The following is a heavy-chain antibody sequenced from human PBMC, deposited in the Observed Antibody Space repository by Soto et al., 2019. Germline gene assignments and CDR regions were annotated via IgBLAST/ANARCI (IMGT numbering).Heavy chain of an antibody. Sequence: QVQLVESGGGVVQPGRSLRLSCAASGFTFSSYGMHWVRQAPGKGLEWVVVIWYDGSNKYYADSVKGRFTISRDNSKNTLYLQMNSLRAEDTAVYYCASEYCSGGSCYYYGMDVWGQGTTVTVSS. CDR2: IWYDGSNK. J-gene: IGHJ6*02. CDR3: ASEYCSGGSCYYYGMDV. V-gene: IGHV3-33*01. CDR1: GFTFSSYG. D-gene: IGHD2-15*01.